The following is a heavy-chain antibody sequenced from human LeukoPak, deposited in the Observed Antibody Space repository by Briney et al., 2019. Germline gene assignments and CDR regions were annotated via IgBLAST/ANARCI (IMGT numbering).Heavy chain of an antibody. D-gene: IGHD5-18*01. J-gene: IGHJ4*02. CDR3: ARLRGYSYGYGDY. Sequence: PGGSLRLSCAASGFTFSSYSMNWVRQAPGKGLEGVSYISSSGNNIDYADSVKGRFTISRDNAKNSLYLQMVSLRAEDTAVYYCARLRGYSYGYGDYWGQGTLVTVSS. CDR1: GFTFSSYS. V-gene: IGHV3-48*04. CDR2: ISSSGNNI.